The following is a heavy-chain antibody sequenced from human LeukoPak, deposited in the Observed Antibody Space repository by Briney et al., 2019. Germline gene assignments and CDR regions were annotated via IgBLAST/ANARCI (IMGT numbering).Heavy chain of an antibody. CDR3: ARGSRVAGTFDY. D-gene: IGHD6-19*01. J-gene: IGHJ4*02. CDR1: GFTVSSDY. Sequence: GGSLRLSCAASGFTVSSDYMSWVRQAPGKGLEWVSFIYSGGSTYYADSVKSRFTISRDNSKNALYLQMNSLRAEDTAVYYCARGSRVAGTFDYWGQGTLVTVSS. CDR2: IYSGGST. V-gene: IGHV3-53*01.